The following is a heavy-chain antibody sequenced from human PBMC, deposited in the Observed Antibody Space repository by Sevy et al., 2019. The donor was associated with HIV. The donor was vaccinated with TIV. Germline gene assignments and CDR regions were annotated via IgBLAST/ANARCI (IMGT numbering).Heavy chain of an antibody. CDR1: GFTFSSYA. CDR3: ARESVDTWTGPVDYEYGMDV. V-gene: IGHV3-30-3*01. CDR2: ISYDGSNK. Sequence: GGSLRLSCAASGFTFSSYAMHWVRQAPGKGLEWVAVISYDGSNKYYADSVKGRFTISRDNSKNTLYLQMNSLRAEDTAVYYCARESVDTWTGPVDYEYGMDVWGLGTSVTVSS. J-gene: IGHJ6*02. D-gene: IGHD3-9*01.